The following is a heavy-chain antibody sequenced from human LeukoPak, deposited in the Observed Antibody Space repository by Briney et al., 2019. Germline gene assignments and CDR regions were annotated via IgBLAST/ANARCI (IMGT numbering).Heavy chain of an antibody. CDR3: ARDSDFPAELPLGGAFDI. CDR1: GGSISSGSYY. Sequence: PSETLSLTCTVSGGSISSGSYYWSWIRQPAGKGLEWIGRIYTSGSTNYNPSLKSRVTISVDTSKNQFSLKLSSVTAADTAVYYCARDSDFPAELPLGGAFDIWGQGTMVTVSS. V-gene: IGHV4-61*02. CDR2: IYTSGST. D-gene: IGHD1-26*01. J-gene: IGHJ3*02.